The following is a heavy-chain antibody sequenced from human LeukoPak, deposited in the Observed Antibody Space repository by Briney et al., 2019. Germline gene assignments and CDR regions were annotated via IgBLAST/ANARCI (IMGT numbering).Heavy chain of an antibody. D-gene: IGHD3-22*01. CDR2: IHTSGST. Sequence: PSQTLSLTCTVSGGSINSGSYYWSWIRQPAGKGLEWIGRIHTSGSTNYNPSLKSRVTMSVDTSKNQCSLKLSSVTAADTAVYYCARDRYYYDSSGYYRLDYWGQGTLVTVTS. J-gene: IGHJ4*02. CDR1: GGSINSGSYY. V-gene: IGHV4-61*02. CDR3: ARDRYYYDSSGYYRLDY.